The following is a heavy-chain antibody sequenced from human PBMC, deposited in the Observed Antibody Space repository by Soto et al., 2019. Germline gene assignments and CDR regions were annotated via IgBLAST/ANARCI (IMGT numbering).Heavy chain of an antibody. CDR2: INHSGST. Sequence: QVQLQQWGAGLLKPSETLSLTCAVYGVSFSGYYWSWIRQPPGKGLEWIGEINHSGSTNYNPSLKSRVTISVDTSKNQFSLKLSSVTAADTAVYYCARGQFGNIAAPSDYWGQGTLVTVSS. J-gene: IGHJ4*02. CDR1: GVSFSGYY. CDR3: ARGQFGNIAAPSDY. V-gene: IGHV4-34*01. D-gene: IGHD6-6*01.